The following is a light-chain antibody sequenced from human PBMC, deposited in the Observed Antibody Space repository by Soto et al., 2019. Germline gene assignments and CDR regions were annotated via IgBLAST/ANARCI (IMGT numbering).Light chain of an antibody. CDR3: QHYGSSPPEFT. J-gene: IGKJ3*01. V-gene: IGKV3-20*01. CDR1: QSVSSNY. Sequence: EIVLTQSPGTLSLSPGERATLSCRASQSVSSNYLAWYQQRPGQAPRLLIFGASYRAAGMPDRFSGSGSGTDFILTISSLEPEDFAVDYCQHYGSSPPEFTFGPGTKVDSK. CDR2: GAS.